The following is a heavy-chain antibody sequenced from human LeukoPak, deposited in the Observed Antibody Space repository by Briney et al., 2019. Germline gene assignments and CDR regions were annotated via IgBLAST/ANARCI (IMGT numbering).Heavy chain of an antibody. D-gene: IGHD3-22*01. CDR1: GGSISSYY. Sequence: PSETLSLTCTVSGGSISSYYWSWIRQPPGKGLEWIGYTYYSGSTNYNPSLKSRVTISVDTSKNQFSLKLSSVTAADTAVYYCARKVLGYGDSSGYYGLYDYWGQGTLVTVSS. CDR2: TYYSGST. V-gene: IGHV4-59*01. J-gene: IGHJ4*02. CDR3: ARKVLGYGDSSGYYGLYDY.